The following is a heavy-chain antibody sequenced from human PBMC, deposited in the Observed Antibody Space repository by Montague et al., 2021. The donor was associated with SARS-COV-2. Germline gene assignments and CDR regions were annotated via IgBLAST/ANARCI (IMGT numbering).Heavy chain of an antibody. CDR2: IYYSGST. CDR3: ARLGRISGWYVADD. CDR1: GGSVNSGSYY. J-gene: IGHJ4*02. D-gene: IGHD6-19*01. Sequence: SETLSLTCTVSGGSVNSGSYYWSWIRQPPGKGLEYIGYIYYSGSTNSNPSLKSRVTISVDTSKNQFSLRLTSLTAADTAVYYCARLGRISGWYVADDWGQGTLVTVSS. V-gene: IGHV4-61*01.